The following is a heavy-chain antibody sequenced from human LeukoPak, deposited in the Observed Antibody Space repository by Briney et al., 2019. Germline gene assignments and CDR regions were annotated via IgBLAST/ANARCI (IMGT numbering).Heavy chain of an antibody. CDR3: AKAELRSHAFDI. J-gene: IGHJ3*02. CDR1: GGSISSYY. D-gene: IGHD1-7*01. V-gene: IGHV4-59*01. CDR2: IYYSGST. Sequence: SETLSLTCTVSGGSISSYYWSWIRQPPGKGLEWIGYIYYSGSTNYNPSLKSRVTISVDTSKNQFSLTLSSVTAADTAVYYCAKAELRSHAFDIWGHGTMVTVSS.